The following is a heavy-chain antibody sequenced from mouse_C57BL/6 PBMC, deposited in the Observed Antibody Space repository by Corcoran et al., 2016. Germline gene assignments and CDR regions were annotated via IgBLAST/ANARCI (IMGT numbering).Heavy chain of an antibody. D-gene: IGHD1-1*01. Sequence: EVQLQQSGPELVKPGASVKISCKASGYTFTEYYMNWVKQSHGKSLEWIGDINPNNGGTSYNQKFKGKATLTVDKSSSTAYMELRSLTSEDSAVYYCARRFYYGSYFDYWGQGTTLTVSS. J-gene: IGHJ2*01. CDR1: GYTFTEYY. CDR2: INPNNGGT. CDR3: ARRFYYGSYFDY. V-gene: IGHV1-26*01.